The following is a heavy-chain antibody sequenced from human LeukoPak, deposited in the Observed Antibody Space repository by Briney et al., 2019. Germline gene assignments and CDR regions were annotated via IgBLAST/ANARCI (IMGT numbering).Heavy chain of an antibody. J-gene: IGHJ4*02. V-gene: IGHV4-34*01. Sequence: PETLSLTCAVYGGSFSGYYWSWIRQPPGKGLEWIGEINHSGSTNYNPSLESRVTLSVDTSKNQFSLKPSSVAAADTSVYYCARGRVDTATYYFDYWGQGTLVTVSS. D-gene: IGHD5-18*01. CDR1: GGSFSGYY. CDR3: ARGRVDTATYYFDY. CDR2: INHSGST.